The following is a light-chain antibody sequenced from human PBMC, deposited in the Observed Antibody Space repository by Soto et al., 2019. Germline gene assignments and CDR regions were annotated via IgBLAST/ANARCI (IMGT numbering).Light chain of an antibody. CDR3: ASWDDRLGAVI. V-gene: IGLV2-14*01. Sequence: QSALTQPASVSGSPGQSITISCTGSSDDIGTYEYISWHQHHPGKAPKLIIFGVYDRPSGVFDRFSGSKFGTAASLAISGLRSEDEAVYYCASWDDRLGAVIFGGGTKLTVL. J-gene: IGLJ2*01. CDR1: SDDIGTYEY. CDR2: GVY.